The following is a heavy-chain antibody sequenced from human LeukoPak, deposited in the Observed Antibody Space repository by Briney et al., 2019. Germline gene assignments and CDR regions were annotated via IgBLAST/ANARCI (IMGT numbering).Heavy chain of an antibody. V-gene: IGHV1-2*06. CDR1: GYTFTGYY. CDR2: LNPNSGGT. CDR3: ALGGVIYFYYYYYMDV. Sequence: GASVKVSCKASGYTFTGYYMHWVRQAPGQGLEWMGRLNPNSGGTNYAQKFQGRVTMTRDTSISTAYMELSRLRSDDTAVYYCALGGVIYFYYYYYMDVWGKGTTVTVSS. D-gene: IGHD3-16*02. J-gene: IGHJ6*03.